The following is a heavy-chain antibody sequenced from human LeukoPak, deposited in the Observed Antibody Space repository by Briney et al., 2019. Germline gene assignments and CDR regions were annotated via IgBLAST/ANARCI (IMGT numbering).Heavy chain of an antibody. CDR1: GFPFSSHS. CDR2: ISSSSTHL. V-gene: IGHV3-21*01. Sequence: GGSLRLSCAASGFPFSSHSMNWVRQAPGKGLEWVSSISSSSTHLYHADSVKGRFAISRDNAKNSLYLQMNSLRAEDTAVYYCARDLIVEGTAILGYWGQGTLVTVSS. CDR3: ARDLIVEGTAILGY. J-gene: IGHJ4*02. D-gene: IGHD1-26*01.